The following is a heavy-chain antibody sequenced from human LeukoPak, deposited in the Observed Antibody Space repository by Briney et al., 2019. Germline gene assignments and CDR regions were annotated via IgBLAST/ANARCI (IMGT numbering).Heavy chain of an antibody. CDR2: INSDGSST. Sequence: AGGSLRLSCAASGFTFSSYWMHWVRHAPGKGLVWVSRINSDGSSTSYADSVKGRFTISRDNAKDTLYLQMNSLRAEDTAVYYCAREFVVVPAAMPPRYYYYGMDVWGQGTTVTVSS. V-gene: IGHV3-74*01. D-gene: IGHD2-2*01. CDR3: AREFVVVPAAMPPRYYYYGMDV. CDR1: GFTFSSYW. J-gene: IGHJ6*02.